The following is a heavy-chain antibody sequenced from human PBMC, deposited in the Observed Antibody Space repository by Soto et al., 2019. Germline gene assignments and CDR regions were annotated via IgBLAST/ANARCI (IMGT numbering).Heavy chain of an antibody. D-gene: IGHD6-6*01. CDR2: ISYDGSNK. J-gene: IGHJ4*02. Sequence: PGGSLRLSCAASGFTFSSYGMHWVRQAPGKGLEWVAVISYDGSNKYYADSVKGRFTISRDNSKNTLYLQMNSLRAEDTAVYYCAKARSPGRSSDLDYWGQGTLVTVSS. V-gene: IGHV3-30*18. CDR1: GFTFSSYG. CDR3: AKARSPGRSSDLDY.